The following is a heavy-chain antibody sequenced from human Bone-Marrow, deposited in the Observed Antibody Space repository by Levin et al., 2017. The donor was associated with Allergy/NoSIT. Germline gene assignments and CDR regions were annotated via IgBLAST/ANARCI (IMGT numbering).Heavy chain of an antibody. V-gene: IGHV3-53*01. CDR1: GFTVSSNY. J-gene: IGHJ4*02. CDR3: ATYYYDSSGYYFDY. Sequence: GGFLRLSCAASGFTVSSNYMSWVRQAPGKGLEWVSVIYSGGSTYYADSVKGRFTISRDNSKNTLYLQMNSLRAEDTAVYYCATYYYDSSGYYFDYWGQGTLVTVSS. CDR2: IYSGGST. D-gene: IGHD3-22*01.